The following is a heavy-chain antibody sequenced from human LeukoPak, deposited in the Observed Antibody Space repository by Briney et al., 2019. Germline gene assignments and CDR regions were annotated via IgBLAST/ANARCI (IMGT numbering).Heavy chain of an antibody. J-gene: IGHJ6*03. D-gene: IGHD3-3*01. CDR2: IIPIFGTT. Sequence: SVKVSCKASGGTFSSYAISWVRQAPGQGLEWMGGIIPIFGTTIYAQKFQGRVTMTEDTSTDTAYMELSSLRSEDTAVYYCGGSLRFLVMDVWGKGTTVTVSS. CDR1: GGTFSSYA. CDR3: GGSLRFLVMDV. V-gene: IGHV1-69*06.